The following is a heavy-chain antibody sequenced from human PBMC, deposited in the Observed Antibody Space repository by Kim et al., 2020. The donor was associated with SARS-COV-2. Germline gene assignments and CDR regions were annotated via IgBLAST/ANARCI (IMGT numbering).Heavy chain of an antibody. CDR3: ARYATRPSRIDC. CDR2: IKEDGSET. D-gene: IGHD2-2*01. CDR1: GFTFSSYW. Sequence: GGSLRLSCAASGFTFSSYWMTWVRQAPGKGLEWVANIKEDGSETKYVDSVKGRFTISRDNAQNSLYLQMNSLRAEDTAVYYCARYATRPSRIDCWGQGTLLTVSS. V-gene: IGHV3-7*01. J-gene: IGHJ4*02.